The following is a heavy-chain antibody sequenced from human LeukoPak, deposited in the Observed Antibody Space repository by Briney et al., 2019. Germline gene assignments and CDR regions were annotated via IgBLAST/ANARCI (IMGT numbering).Heavy chain of an antibody. CDR2: ISSSGSTI. Sequence: GGSLRLSCAASGFTFSDYHMSWIRQAPGKGLEWVSYISSSGSTIYYADSVKGRFTISRDNAKNSLYLQMNSLRAEDTAVYYCARDIGIQLWLPESDYWGQGTLVTVSS. V-gene: IGHV3-11*01. CDR1: GFTFSDYH. CDR3: ARDIGIQLWLPESDY. J-gene: IGHJ4*02. D-gene: IGHD5-18*01.